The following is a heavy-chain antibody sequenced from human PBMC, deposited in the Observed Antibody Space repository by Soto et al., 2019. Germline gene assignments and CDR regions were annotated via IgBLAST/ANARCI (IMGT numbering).Heavy chain of an antibody. Sequence: GDSLKISFEASGLTLSNAWMDWVREGPGKGLEWIGRIKSKTGGWASGYAAAVKGRFTISRDHSRDSLYLQMNSLKSDATAAYYSTTEIRHRSGWYGAFDICGQGTMVIVSS. J-gene: IGHJ3*02. D-gene: IGHD6-19*01. CDR2: IKSKTGGWAS. CDR3: TTEIRHRSGWYGAFDI. V-gene: IGHV3-15*01. CDR1: GLTLSNAW.